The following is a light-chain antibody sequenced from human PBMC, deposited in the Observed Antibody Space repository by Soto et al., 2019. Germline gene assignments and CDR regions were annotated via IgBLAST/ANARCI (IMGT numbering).Light chain of an antibody. Sequence: QSALTQPASVSGSPGQSITISCTGTSSDVGGYNYVSWYQQHPGKAPKLMIYEVSNRPSGVSNRFSGSKSGTSASLAISGLRSEDEGDYHCAAWDDSLSGPVFGGGTKLTVL. V-gene: IGLV2-14*01. CDR3: AAWDDSLSGPV. CDR2: EVS. J-gene: IGLJ2*01. CDR1: SSDVGGYNY.